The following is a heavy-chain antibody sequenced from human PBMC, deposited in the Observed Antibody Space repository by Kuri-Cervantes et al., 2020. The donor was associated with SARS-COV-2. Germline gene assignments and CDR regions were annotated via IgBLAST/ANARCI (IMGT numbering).Heavy chain of an antibody. Sequence: GGSLRLSCAASGFTFSSYSMNWVRQAPGKGLEWVSYISSSSSTINYADSVKGRFTISRDNSKKTLYLQMNSLRVEDTALYYCAPRDYWGQGILVTVSS. CDR3: APRDY. CDR1: GFTFSSYS. CDR2: ISSSSSTI. J-gene: IGHJ4*02. V-gene: IGHV3-48*01.